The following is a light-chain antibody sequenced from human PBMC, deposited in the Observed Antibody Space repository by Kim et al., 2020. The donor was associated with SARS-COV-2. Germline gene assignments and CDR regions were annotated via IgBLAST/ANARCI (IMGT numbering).Light chain of an antibody. J-gene: IGKJ2*01. V-gene: IGKV3-20*01. CDR2: GAS. Sequence: LSPGERATLSCRASQSVSSSYLTWYQQKPGQAPRLLIYGASSRATGIPDRFSGSGSGTDFTLTISRLEPEDFAVYYCQQYGSSPYTFGQGTKLEI. CDR1: QSVSSSY. CDR3: QQYGSSPYT.